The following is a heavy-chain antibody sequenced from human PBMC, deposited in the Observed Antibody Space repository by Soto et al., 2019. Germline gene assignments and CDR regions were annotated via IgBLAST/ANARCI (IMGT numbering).Heavy chain of an antibody. V-gene: IGHV3-33*01. J-gene: IGHJ4*02. CDR3: ARDGVPHGYSYGYEAENYFDY. Sequence: QVQLVESGGGVVQPGRSLRLSCAASGFTFSSYGMHWVRQAPGKGLEWVAVIWYDGSNKYYADSVKGRFTISRDNSKNTLYLQMNSLRAEDTAVYYCARDGVPHGYSYGYEAENYFDYWGQGTLVTVSS. CDR2: IWYDGSNK. D-gene: IGHD5-18*01. CDR1: GFTFSSYG.